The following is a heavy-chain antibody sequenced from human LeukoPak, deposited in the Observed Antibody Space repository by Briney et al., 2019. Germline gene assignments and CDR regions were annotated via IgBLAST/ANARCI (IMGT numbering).Heavy chain of an antibody. Sequence: SVKVSCKASGGTFSSYAISWVRQAPGQGLEWVGGIIPIFGTANYAHKFQGRVTITADESTSTAYMELSRLRSEDTAVDYCAGGPIGYRRYIWFDPWGQGTLVTVSS. V-gene: IGHV1-69*01. CDR3: AGGPIGYRRYIWFDP. CDR2: IIPIFGTA. D-gene: IGHD2-15*01. CDR1: GGTFSSYA. J-gene: IGHJ5*02.